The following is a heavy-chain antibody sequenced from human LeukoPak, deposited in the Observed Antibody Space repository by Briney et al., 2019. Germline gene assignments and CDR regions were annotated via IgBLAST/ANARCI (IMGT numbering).Heavy chain of an antibody. Sequence: GGFLRLSCAASGFTFSSYGMHWVRQAPGKGLEWVAVIWYDGSNKYYADSVKGLFTISRDNSKNTLYLQMNSLRAEDTAVYYCARDRSPSGHNWFDPWGQGTLVTVSS. V-gene: IGHV3-33*01. CDR1: GFTFSSYG. CDR2: IWYDGSNK. D-gene: IGHD3-10*01. CDR3: ARDRSPSGHNWFDP. J-gene: IGHJ5*02.